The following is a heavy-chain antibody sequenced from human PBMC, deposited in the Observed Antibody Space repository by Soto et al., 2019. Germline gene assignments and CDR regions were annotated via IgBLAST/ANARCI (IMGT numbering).Heavy chain of an antibody. CDR1: GFTFRSYW. J-gene: IGHJ6*03. D-gene: IGHD6-13*01. Sequence: EVQLVESGGGLVQPGGSLRLSCAASGFTFRSYWMHWVRQTPGTGLVWVSRISSDGSSTNYADSVKGRFTISRDNAKHTLYLQMNSLRAEDTAVHYCATKYSSSWSYYYYYMDVWGKGTTVTVS. CDR3: ATKYSSSWSYYYYYMDV. V-gene: IGHV3-74*01. CDR2: ISSDGSST.